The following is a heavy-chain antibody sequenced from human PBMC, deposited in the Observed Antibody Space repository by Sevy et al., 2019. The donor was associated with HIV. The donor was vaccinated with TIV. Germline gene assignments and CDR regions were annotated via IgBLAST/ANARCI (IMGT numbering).Heavy chain of an antibody. J-gene: IGHJ4*02. D-gene: IGHD6-19*01. CDR3: VRDGVSSRWYRGYYFDY. Sequence: GGSLRLSCAASRFTFSSSAMHWVRQAPGKGLDWVAFISYDGTDKYYADSVKGRFTISRDNSRNTLSLQMNSLRAEDTAVYYCVRDGVSSRWYRGYYFDYWGQGTLVTVSS. V-gene: IGHV3-30-3*01. CDR1: RFTFSSSA. CDR2: ISYDGTDK.